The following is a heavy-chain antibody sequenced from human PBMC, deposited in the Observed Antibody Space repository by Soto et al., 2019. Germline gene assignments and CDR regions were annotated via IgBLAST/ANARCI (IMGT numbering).Heavy chain of an antibody. D-gene: IGHD6-13*01. CDR3: ARESAAAPMAFDF. V-gene: IGHV6-1*01. Sequence: SQTLSLTCAISGGSVSSNNAAWTWIRQSPWRGLEWLGRTYYRSTWNDDYAVSLKGRITINPDTSKNQFSLQLNSVTPEDTAVYYCARESAAAPMAFDFWGQGTMVIVS. CDR1: GGSVSSNNAA. J-gene: IGHJ3*01. CDR2: TYYRSTWND.